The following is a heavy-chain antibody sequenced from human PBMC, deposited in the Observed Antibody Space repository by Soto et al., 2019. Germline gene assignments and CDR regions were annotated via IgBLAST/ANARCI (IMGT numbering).Heavy chain of an antibody. Sequence: HLGGSLRLSCAASGFTFSSYAMSWVRQAPGKGLEWVSAISGSGGSTYYADSVKGRFTISRDNSKNTLYLQMNSLRAEDTAVYYCANTPQSRSSSLVVDYWGQGTLVTVSS. D-gene: IGHD6-6*01. CDR2: ISGSGGST. J-gene: IGHJ4*02. V-gene: IGHV3-23*01. CDR1: GFTFSSYA. CDR3: ANTPQSRSSSLVVDY.